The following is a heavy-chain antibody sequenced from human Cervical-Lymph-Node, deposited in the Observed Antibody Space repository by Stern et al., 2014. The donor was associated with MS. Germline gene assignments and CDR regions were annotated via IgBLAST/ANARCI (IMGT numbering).Heavy chain of an antibody. Sequence: VHLVESGGGLVKPGGSLRLSCAVSGFTFTNYYMSWIRQAPGQGLEWLSYISSSGATPDYAESVKGRFTISRNNANNSLDLHLSSLRAEDTAVYYCARMRSTGFYSYGFYFDYWGQGSLVTVSS. CDR3: ARMRSTGFYSYGFYFDY. J-gene: IGHJ4*02. CDR1: GFTFTNYY. D-gene: IGHD3-22*01. V-gene: IGHV3-11*01. CDR2: ISSSGATP.